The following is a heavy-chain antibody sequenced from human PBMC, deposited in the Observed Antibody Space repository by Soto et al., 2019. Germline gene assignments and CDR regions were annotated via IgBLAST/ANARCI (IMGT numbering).Heavy chain of an antibody. D-gene: IGHD5-12*01. V-gene: IGHV3-33*01. Sequence: HPGGSLRLSCAASGFTFSSYGMHWVRQAPGKGLGWVAVIWHDGSNKYYADSVKGRFTISRDNSKNTLYLQMNSLRAEDTAVYYCARERIVATVYFDYWGQGTLVTVSS. CDR2: IWHDGSNK. CDR3: ARERIVATVYFDY. J-gene: IGHJ4*02. CDR1: GFTFSSYG.